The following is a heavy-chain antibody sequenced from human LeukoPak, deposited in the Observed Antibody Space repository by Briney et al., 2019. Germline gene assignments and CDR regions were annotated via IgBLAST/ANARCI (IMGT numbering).Heavy chain of an antibody. CDR1: GYTFTGYY. CDR3: ARSIIPASPTPDY. J-gene: IGHJ4*02. CDR2: INPNSGGT. V-gene: IGHV1-2*02. D-gene: IGHD3-3*01. Sequence: GASVKVSCKASGYTFTGYYMHWVRQAPGQGLEWMGWINPNSGGTNYAQKFQGRVTMTRDTSISTAYMELSRLRSDDTAVYYCARSIIPASPTPDYWGQGTLVTVSS.